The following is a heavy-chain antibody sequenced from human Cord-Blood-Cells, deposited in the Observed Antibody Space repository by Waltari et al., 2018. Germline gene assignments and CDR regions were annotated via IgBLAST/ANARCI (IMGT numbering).Heavy chain of an antibody. V-gene: IGHV4-39*01. D-gene: IGHD1-1*01. J-gene: IGHJ4*02. Sequence: QLQLQESDPGLVKPSETLSLTCTVSGGSISSSSYSWGWIRQPPGKGLEWIGSIYYSGSTYYNPSLKSRVTISVDTSKNQFSLKLSSVTAADTAVYYCARHQLVTIDYWGQGTLVTVSS. CDR2: IYYSGST. CDR1: GGSISSSSYS. CDR3: ARHQLVTIDY.